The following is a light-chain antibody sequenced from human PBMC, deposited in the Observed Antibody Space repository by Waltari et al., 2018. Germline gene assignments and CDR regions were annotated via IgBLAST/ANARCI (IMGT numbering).Light chain of an antibody. CDR1: SSDVGGYTY. V-gene: IGLV2-14*03. Sequence: QSALTQPASVSGSPGQSITLSCTGTSSDVGGYTYVSWYQQHPGKAPKLMIYDVTTRPSGVSNRFSGSKSVNTASLTISRLQAEDEADYYCSSYTSSSTWVFGGGTKLTVL. CDR2: DVT. CDR3: SSYTSSSTWV. J-gene: IGLJ3*02.